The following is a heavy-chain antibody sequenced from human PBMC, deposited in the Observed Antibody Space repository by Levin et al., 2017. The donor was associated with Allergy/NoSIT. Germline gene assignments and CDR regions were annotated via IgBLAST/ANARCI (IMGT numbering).Heavy chain of an antibody. CDR2: ISSSSDYI. CDR3: ARASSGPLDY. J-gene: IGHJ4*02. CDR1: GFTFSSYS. Sequence: PGGSLRLSCAASGFTFSSYSMNWVRQAPGKGLEWVSSISSSSDYIYYADSVKGRFTISRDNAKNSLYLQMNSLRAEDTAFYYCARASSGPLDYWGQGTLVTVSS. D-gene: IGHD5-12*01. V-gene: IGHV3-21*01.